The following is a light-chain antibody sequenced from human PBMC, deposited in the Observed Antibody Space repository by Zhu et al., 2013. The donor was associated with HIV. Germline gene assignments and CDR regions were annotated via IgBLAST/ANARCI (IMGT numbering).Light chain of an antibody. CDR3: QQTKSYPFN. CDR1: QDIGKY. CDR2: AAS. Sequence: DIQMTQSPSFLSASVGDRVTITCRASQDIGKYLAWYQQRPGKAPNLLVYAASTTQSGVPSRFGGRGSGTDFALTVYGLQPEDSATYYCQQTKSYPFNFGPGTKVDVK. J-gene: IGKJ3*01. V-gene: IGKV1-9*01.